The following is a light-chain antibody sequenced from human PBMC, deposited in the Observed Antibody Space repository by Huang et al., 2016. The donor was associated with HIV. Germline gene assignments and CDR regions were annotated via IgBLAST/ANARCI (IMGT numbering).Light chain of an antibody. V-gene: IGKV2-28*01. CDR1: QNLLHSDGHNL. J-gene: IGKJ2*01. CDR3: SKGLEAPPT. Sequence: SLPVTPGQPASISCKSSQNLLHSDGHNLLDWYLQKPGQSPQLLLFMSSNLAPGVSDRFSCSGSGTDFKLEISRGESGDVGVYYCSKGLEAPPTFGRGTKLEI. CDR2: MSS.